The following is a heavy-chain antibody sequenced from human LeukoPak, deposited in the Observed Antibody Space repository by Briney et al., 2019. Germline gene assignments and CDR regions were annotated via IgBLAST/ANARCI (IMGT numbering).Heavy chain of an antibody. V-gene: IGHV3-15*01. D-gene: IGHD4/OR15-4a*01. CDR1: GFTSSNAW. J-gene: IGHJ3*02. CDR3: TTFDYAAFLI. Sequence: GGSLTLSCTVSGFTSSNAWMSWVRQAPGKGLEWVGRIKSKTDGGTRDYAAPVKGGFTISRDDSKNTLYLQMNSLKTEDTAVYYCTTFDYAAFLIWGQGTMVTVSS. CDR2: IKSKTDGGTR.